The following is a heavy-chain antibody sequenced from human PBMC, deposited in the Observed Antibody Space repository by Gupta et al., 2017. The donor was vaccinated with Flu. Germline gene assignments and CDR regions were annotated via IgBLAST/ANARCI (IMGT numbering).Heavy chain of an antibody. Sequence: EVELVESGGGLVQPGGPLRPSCAASGFTPRSYAMSCLRQAPGRGLEWVSFISSRGVTYYGDPVRGRFTISRDNAKNSLFLQMSGLRDEDTAVYYCSIGHWAKWGQGTLVTVSS. CDR3: SIGHWAK. D-gene: IGHD3-16*01. CDR2: ISSRGVT. CDR1: GFTPRSYA. V-gene: IGHV3-48*03. J-gene: IGHJ4*02.